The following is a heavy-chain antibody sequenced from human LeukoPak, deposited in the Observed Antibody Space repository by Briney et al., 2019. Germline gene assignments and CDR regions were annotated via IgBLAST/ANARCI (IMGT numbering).Heavy chain of an antibody. CDR3: AKGASSGARNDY. J-gene: IGHJ4*02. Sequence: GGSLTLSCPASGFTFSSSGMSWVRQAAGRGLEWVSSVDNSGGNTYYAVSVKGRFTISRDNSKNTLFLQMHSLRAEDTAIYYCAKGASSGARNDYWGQGTLVTVSS. CDR2: VDNSGGNT. CDR1: GFTFSSSG. D-gene: IGHD3-22*01. V-gene: IGHV3-23*01.